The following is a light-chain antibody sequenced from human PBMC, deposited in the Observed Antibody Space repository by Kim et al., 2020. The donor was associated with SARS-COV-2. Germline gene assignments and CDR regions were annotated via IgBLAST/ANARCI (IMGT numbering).Light chain of an antibody. CDR3: CSYAGGDKCV. V-gene: IGLV2-8*01. Sequence: GQSITISCTGTSSDVGGYDFVSWYQQPPGKAPKLIISDVSKRPSGVPDRFSGSKSGNSASLTVSGLQAEDEADYYCCSYAGGDKCVFGTGTKVTVL. J-gene: IGLJ1*01. CDR1: SSDVGGYDF. CDR2: DVS.